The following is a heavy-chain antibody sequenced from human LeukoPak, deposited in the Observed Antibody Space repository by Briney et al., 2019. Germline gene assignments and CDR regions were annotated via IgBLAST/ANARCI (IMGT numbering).Heavy chain of an antibody. CDR2: IYYIGST. V-gene: IGHV4-59*01. J-gene: IGHJ4*02. Sequence: PSETLSLTCTVSGGSISSYYWNWVRQPPGKGLEWIGYIYYIGSTNYNPSLKSRVTISLDTSKNQFSLRLSSVTAADTAVYYCARDPLGQAPYFDYWGQGTLVTVSS. CDR3: ARDPLGQAPYFDY. CDR1: GGSISSYY. D-gene: IGHD7-27*01.